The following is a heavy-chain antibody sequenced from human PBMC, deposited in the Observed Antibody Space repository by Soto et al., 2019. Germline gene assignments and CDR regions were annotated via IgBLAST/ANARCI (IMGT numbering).Heavy chain of an antibody. CDR1: GFTFSSYW. CDR2: ITPDGSST. Sequence: EVQLVESGGGLVQPGGSLRLSCATSGFTFSSYWMHWVRQAPGKGLMWDSRITPDGSSTSYADSVKGRFTISRDNAKNTLYLQMNSLRAEDTAIYYCARDLIIVDTPGDDFDYWGQGTLVAVSS. J-gene: IGHJ4*02. CDR3: ARDLIIVDTPGDDFDY. V-gene: IGHV3-74*01. D-gene: IGHD5-12*01.